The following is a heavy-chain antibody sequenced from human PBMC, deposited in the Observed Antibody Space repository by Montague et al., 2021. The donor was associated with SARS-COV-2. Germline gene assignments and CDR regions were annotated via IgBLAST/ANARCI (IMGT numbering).Heavy chain of an antibody. CDR3: ARVRQWLVPFDY. Sequence: SETLSLTCTVSGDSISHSSYYWGWIRQPPGKGLEWIGSIYCSGSTYHNPSLKSRVTISVDTSKNQVSLKLNSVTAADTAVYYCARVRQWLVPFDYWGQGALVTVSS. D-gene: IGHD6-19*01. J-gene: IGHJ4*02. CDR2: IYCSGST. CDR1: GDSISHSSYY. V-gene: IGHV4-39*07.